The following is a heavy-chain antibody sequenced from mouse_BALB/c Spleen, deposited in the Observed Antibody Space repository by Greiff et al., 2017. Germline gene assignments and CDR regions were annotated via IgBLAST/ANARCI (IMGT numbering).Heavy chain of an antibody. CDR1: GFTFSSYG. CDR3: ARGGYGYDGFAD. CDR2: INSNGGST. Sequence: EVHLVESGGGLVQPGGSLKLSCAASGFTFSSYGMSWVRQTPDKRLELVATINSNGGSTYYPDSVKGRFTISRDNAKNTLYLQMSSLKSEDTAMYYCARGGYGYDGFADWGQGTLVTVSA. D-gene: IGHD2-2*01. V-gene: IGHV5-6-3*01. J-gene: IGHJ3*01.